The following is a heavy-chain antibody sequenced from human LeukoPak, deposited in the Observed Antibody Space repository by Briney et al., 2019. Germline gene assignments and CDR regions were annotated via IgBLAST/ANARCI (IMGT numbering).Heavy chain of an antibody. CDR1: GFTFSSYS. D-gene: IGHD3-22*01. CDR3: ARAPGYYYDSSGYFDY. CDR2: ISSSSSTI. V-gene: IGHV3-48*01. Sequence: PGGSLRLSCAASGFTFSSYSMNWVRQAPGKGLEWVSYISSSSSTIYHADSVKGRFTISRDNAKNSLYLQMNSLRAEDTAVYYCARAPGYYYDSSGYFDYWGQGTLVTVSS. J-gene: IGHJ4*02.